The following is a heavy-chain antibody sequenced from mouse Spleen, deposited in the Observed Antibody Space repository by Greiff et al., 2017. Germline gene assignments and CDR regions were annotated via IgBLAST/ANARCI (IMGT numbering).Heavy chain of an antibody. Sequence: EVKLMESGGGLVKPGGSLKLSCAASGFTFSDYGMHWVRQAPEKGLEWVAYISSGSSTIYYADTVKGRFTISRDNAKNTLFLQMTSLRSEDTAMYYCARNLFYDGSYDYAMDYWGQGTSVTVSS. D-gene: IGHD2-1*01. CDR3: ARNLFYDGSYDYAMDY. CDR1: GFTFSDYG. CDR2: ISSGSSTI. V-gene: IGHV5-17*01. J-gene: IGHJ4*01.